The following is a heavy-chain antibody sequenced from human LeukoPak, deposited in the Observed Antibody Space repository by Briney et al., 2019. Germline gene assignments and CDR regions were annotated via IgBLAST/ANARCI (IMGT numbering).Heavy chain of an antibody. V-gene: IGHV4-59*01. D-gene: IGHD2-2*01. CDR3: ARALNENSYAFDS. CDR2: MYSSEST. J-gene: IGHJ4*02. CDR1: GGSISSYY. Sequence: SETLSLTCTVSGGSISSYYWSWIRQPPGKGLEWIGYMYSSESTKYNPSLKSRVTISVDTSGNQFSLKLTSLTAADAAVYHCARALNENSYAFDSWGQGTLVTVSS.